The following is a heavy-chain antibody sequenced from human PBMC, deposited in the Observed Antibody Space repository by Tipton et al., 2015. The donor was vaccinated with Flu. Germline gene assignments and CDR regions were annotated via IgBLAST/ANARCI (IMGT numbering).Heavy chain of an antibody. D-gene: IGHD6-19*01. CDR3: ARGRAVAGFRGFDY. CDR1: GGSISSGSCY. V-gene: IGHV4-61*02. J-gene: IGHJ4*02. Sequence: TLSLTCTVSGGSISSGSCYWSWIRQPAGKGLEWIGRIYTSGSTNYNPSLKSRVTISVDTSKNQFSLKLSSVTAADTAVYYCARGRAVAGFRGFDYWGQGTLVTVSS. CDR2: IYTSGST.